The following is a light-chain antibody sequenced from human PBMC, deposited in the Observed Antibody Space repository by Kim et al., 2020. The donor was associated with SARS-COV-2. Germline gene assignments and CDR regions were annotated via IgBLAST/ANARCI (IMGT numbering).Light chain of an antibody. CDR3: QQRSNWPLIT. V-gene: IGKV3-11*01. CDR1: RSVSSY. Sequence: SPGERATLSCRASRSVSSYVAWYQQKPGQAPRLLIYDASNRTTGIPARFSGSGSATAFSLTISSLEPEDFAVYYCQQRSNWPLITFGQGTRLEIK. CDR2: DAS. J-gene: IGKJ5*01.